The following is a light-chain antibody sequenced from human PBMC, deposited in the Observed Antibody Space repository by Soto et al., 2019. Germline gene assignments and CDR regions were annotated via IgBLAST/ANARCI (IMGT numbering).Light chain of an antibody. V-gene: IGKV3-11*01. Sequence: EIVLTQSPATLSLSPGERATLSCRASQSVSIYLAWYQQKPGQAPRLLIYDASNRATGIPARFSGSGSGTDFILTLSNLVPDNFAVYYCQQRSNWPPWFAFGPGTKVDIK. J-gene: IGKJ3*01. CDR3: QQRSNWPPWFA. CDR1: QSVSIY. CDR2: DAS.